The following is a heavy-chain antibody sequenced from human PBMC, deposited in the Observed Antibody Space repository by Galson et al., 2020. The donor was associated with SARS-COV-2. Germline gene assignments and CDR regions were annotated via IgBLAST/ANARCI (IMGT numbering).Heavy chain of an antibody. V-gene: IGHV4-4*07. CDR1: GDSISHYF. CDR2: LDSSGDT. D-gene: IGHD1-26*01. J-gene: IGHJ3*01. Sequence: ETSETLSLTCIVSGDSISHYFWTWIRQPAGKVMEWIGRLDSSGDTNYNPSLRGRVTISVDTSKNQVSLRLTSLTAADTALYFCATRVGATNDGAFDLWGQGTMVTVSS. CDR3: ATRVGATNDGAFDL.